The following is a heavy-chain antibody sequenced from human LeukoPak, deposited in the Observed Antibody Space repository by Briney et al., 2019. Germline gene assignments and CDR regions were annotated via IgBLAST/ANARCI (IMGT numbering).Heavy chain of an antibody. V-gene: IGHV1-2*02. CDR3: AKTYYYDSSGYYAFDY. CDR2: INPNSGGT. D-gene: IGHD3-22*01. J-gene: IGHJ4*02. CDR1: GYTFTGYC. Sequence: GASVKVSCKASGYTFTGYCMHWVRQAPGQGLEWMGWINPNSGGTNYAQKFQGRVTMTRDTSISTAYMELSRLRSDDTAVYYCAKTYYYDSSGYYAFDYWGQGTLVTVSS.